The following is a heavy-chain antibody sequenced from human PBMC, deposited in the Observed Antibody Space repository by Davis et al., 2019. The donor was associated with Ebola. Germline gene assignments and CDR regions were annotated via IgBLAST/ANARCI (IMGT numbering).Heavy chain of an antibody. CDR2: INHSGST. D-gene: IGHD1-1*01. J-gene: IGHJ4*02. Sequence: PETLSLTCAVYGGSFSGYYWSWIRQLPGKGLEWIGEINHSGSTNYNPSLKSRVTISVDTSKNQFSLKLSSVTAADTAVYYCARGLYPWELDYWGQGTLVTVSS. CDR1: GGSFSGYY. CDR3: ARGLYPWELDY. V-gene: IGHV4-34*01.